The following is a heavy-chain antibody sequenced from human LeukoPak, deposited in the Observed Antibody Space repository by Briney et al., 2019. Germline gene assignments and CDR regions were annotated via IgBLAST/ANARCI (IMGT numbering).Heavy chain of an antibody. CDR1: GGSISSYY. Sequence: SETLSLTCTVSGGSISSYYWSWIRQPAGKGLEWIGRIYTSGSTNYNPSLKSRVTISVDTSKNQFSLKLSSVTAADTAVYYCASYSSGWYRGDAFDIWGQGTMVTVSS. D-gene: IGHD6-19*01. V-gene: IGHV4-4*07. J-gene: IGHJ3*02. CDR3: ASYSSGWYRGDAFDI. CDR2: IYTSGST.